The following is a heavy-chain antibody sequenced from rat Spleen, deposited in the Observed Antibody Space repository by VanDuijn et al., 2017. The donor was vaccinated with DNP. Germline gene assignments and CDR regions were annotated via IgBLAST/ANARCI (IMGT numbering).Heavy chain of an antibody. V-gene: IGHV5-25*01. CDR2: IKYDGGFA. CDR3: ARHDTLFDY. J-gene: IGHJ2*01. CDR1: GFTFSNYH. D-gene: IGHD2-1*01. Sequence: EVQLVESGGDLVQPGRSLKLFCAASGFTFSNYHMAWVRQAPTRGLELVAYIKYDGGFAFHGDSVKGRFTISRDNAKSTLYLQMDSLRSEDTATYYCARHDTLFDYWGQGVMVTVSS.